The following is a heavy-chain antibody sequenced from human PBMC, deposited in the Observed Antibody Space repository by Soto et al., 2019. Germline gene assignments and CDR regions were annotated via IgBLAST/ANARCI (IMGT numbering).Heavy chain of an antibody. CDR1: GGPISRSTYY. J-gene: IGHJ6*02. Sequence: PSETLSLTCTVSGGPISRSTYYRGWIRQPPRKGLEWIGNIYYSGTTYYNPSLKSRVTISVDTSKNQFSLRVTSVAAADTSIYYCVCLSSYSYTMDVWGRGTTVTV. D-gene: IGHD3-16*02. CDR2: IYYSGTT. V-gene: IGHV4-39*01. CDR3: VCLSSYSYTMDV.